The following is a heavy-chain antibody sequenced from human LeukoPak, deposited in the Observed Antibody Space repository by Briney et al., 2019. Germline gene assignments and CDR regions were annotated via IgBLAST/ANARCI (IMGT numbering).Heavy chain of an antibody. J-gene: IGHJ5*02. V-gene: IGHV1-8*03. CDR1: GYTFTGYY. D-gene: IGHD6-13*01. CDR2: MNPNSGNT. Sequence: GASVKVSCKASGYTFTGYYMHWVRQAPGQGLEWMGWMNPNSGNTGYAQKFQGRVTITRNTSISTAYMELSSLRSEDTAVYYCARRRIAAAGWFDPWGQGTLVTVSS. CDR3: ARRRIAAAGWFDP.